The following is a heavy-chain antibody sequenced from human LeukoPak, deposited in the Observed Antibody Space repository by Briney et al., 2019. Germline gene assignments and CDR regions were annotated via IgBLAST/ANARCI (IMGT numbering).Heavy chain of an antibody. J-gene: IGHJ1*01. CDR3: ATDVLITMVRGVINAEYFQH. CDR2: IYHSGST. D-gene: IGHD3-10*01. CDR1: GGSISSSNW. V-gene: IGHV4-4*02. Sequence: SETLSLTCAVSGGSISSSNWWSWVRQPPGKGLEWIGEIYHSGSTNCNPSLKSRVTISVDKSKNQFSLKLSSVTAADTAVYYCATDVLITMVRGVINAEYFQHWGQGTLVTVSS.